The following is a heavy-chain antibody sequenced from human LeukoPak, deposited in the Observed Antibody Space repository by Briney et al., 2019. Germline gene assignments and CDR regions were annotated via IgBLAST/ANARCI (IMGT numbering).Heavy chain of an antibody. CDR1: GYSFTGYW. D-gene: IGHD3-10*01. V-gene: IGHV5-51*01. CDR3: ARTPNYYGSRSYWVCDC. Sequence: GESLKISCKGSGYSFTGYWIGWVRQMPGKGLEWMGIIYPGDSDTRYSPSFQGQVTISADKSISTAYLQWSSLKASDTAMYYCARTPNYYGSRSYWVCDCWGQGTLVTVSS. J-gene: IGHJ4*02. CDR2: IYPGDSDT.